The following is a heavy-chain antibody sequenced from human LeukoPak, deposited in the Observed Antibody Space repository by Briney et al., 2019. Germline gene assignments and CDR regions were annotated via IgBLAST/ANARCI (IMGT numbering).Heavy chain of an antibody. Sequence: PGGSLRLSCAASGFTFSSYAMSWVRQAPGKGLEWVSTISGSVDSTFYADSVKGRFTISRDNAKNSLYLQMNSLRAEDTAVYYCARDPFYGGNSPGGYWGQGTLVTVSS. V-gene: IGHV3-23*01. CDR1: GFTFSSYA. CDR2: ISGSVDST. D-gene: IGHD4-23*01. CDR3: ARDPFYGGNSPGGY. J-gene: IGHJ4*02.